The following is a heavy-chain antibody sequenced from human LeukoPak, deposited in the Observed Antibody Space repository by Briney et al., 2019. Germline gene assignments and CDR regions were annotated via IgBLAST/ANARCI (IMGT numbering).Heavy chain of an antibody. CDR2: IKLDGSEK. CDR3: ARDQYDTWSRRGNFDS. V-gene: IGHV3-7*03. CDR1: GFIFSNAW. J-gene: IGHJ4*02. Sequence: GGSLRLSCAASGFIFSNAWMNWVRQAPGKGLEWVANIKLDGSEKNYVDSVKGRFTISRDNTKNSLYLQMNSLRAEDTAVFYCARDQYDTWSRRGNFDSWGQGTLVTVSS. D-gene: IGHD3-3*01.